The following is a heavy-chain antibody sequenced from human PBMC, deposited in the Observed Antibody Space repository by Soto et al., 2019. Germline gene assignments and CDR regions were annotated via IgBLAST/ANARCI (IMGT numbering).Heavy chain of an antibody. Sequence: PSETLSLTCTVSGGSIISGGYYWSWIRQHPGKGLEWIGYIYYSGSTYYNPSLKSRVTISVDTSKNQFSLKLSSVTAADTAVYYCARSVVAATVPFPHNWFDPWGQGTLVTVSS. D-gene: IGHD2-15*01. CDR1: GGSIISGGYY. CDR2: IYYSGST. V-gene: IGHV4-31*03. CDR3: ARSVVAATVPFPHNWFDP. J-gene: IGHJ5*02.